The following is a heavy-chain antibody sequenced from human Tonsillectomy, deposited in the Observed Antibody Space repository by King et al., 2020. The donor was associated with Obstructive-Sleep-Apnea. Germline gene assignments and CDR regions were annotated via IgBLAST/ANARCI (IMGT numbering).Heavy chain of an antibody. J-gene: IGHJ4*02. CDR3: ARGNYLTGFDY. D-gene: IGHD7-27*01. V-gene: IGHV4-31*03. CDR1: GGSISSGGYY. Sequence: QLQESGPGLVKSSQTLSLTCTVSGGSISSGGYYWSWIRQHPGKGLEWIGYIYSSGSTYYNPSLKSRITISVDTSKNQFALKLSSVTAADTAVYYCARGNYLTGFDYWGQGTLVTVSS. CDR2: IYSSGST.